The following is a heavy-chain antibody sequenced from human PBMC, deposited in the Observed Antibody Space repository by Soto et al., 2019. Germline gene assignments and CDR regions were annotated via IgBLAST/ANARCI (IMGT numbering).Heavy chain of an antibody. V-gene: IGHV4-61*01. CDR2: IYSSGST. Sequence: SENLPLTSTVSGGSVRRHTHYWSWIRQPPGKRLEWTGFIYSSGSTNYNPSLKSRVTMSVDTSKKQFSLKLRSVIVADTAVYHCARFVRSCSGTTCYTRADVWGQGTTVT. J-gene: IGHJ6*02. CDR1: GGSVRRHTHY. CDR3: ARFVRSCSGTTCYTRADV. D-gene: IGHD2-2*02.